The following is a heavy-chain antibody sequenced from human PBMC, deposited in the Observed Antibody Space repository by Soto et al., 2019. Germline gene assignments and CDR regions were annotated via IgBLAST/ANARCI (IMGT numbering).Heavy chain of an antibody. D-gene: IGHD3-16*02. CDR2: ISYNGNT. Sequence: SETLSLTCSVSSGSINGYYWSWIRQPPGKEPEWIGYISYNGNTNFNPSLKSRVTISVDTSKNQFSLNLTSVTAAATAVYFCARMERSKEGLSVYYFDYWGQGTRVTVSS. CDR1: SGSINGYY. CDR3: ARMERSKEGLSVYYFDY. V-gene: IGHV4-59*01. J-gene: IGHJ4*02.